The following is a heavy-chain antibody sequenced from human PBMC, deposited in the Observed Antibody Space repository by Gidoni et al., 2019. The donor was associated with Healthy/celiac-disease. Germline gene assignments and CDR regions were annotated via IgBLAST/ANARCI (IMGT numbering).Heavy chain of an antibody. Sequence: QVQLVQSWAEVTKPGSSVKVSCKASAGTFSSYAIRWVRQAPGQGLEWMGGIIPIFGTANYAQKVQGRVTITADESTSTAYMELSRMRSEDTAVYYCARDGAYSNYHYYGMDVWGQGTTVTVSS. D-gene: IGHD4-4*01. CDR3: ARDGAYSNYHYYGMDV. V-gene: IGHV1-69*12. CDR2: IIPIFGTA. CDR1: AGTFSSYA. J-gene: IGHJ6*02.